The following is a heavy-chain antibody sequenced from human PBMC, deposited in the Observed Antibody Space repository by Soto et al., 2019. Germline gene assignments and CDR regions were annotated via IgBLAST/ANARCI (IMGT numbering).Heavy chain of an antibody. V-gene: IGHV2-5*02. J-gene: IGHJ4*02. Sequence: QITLKESGPTLVKPTQTLTLTCTFSGFSLTTYGVGVGWIRQPPGKALQWLALIYWDDDKRYCPSLKSRLPIPKDTSKNQVVLTMTNMDPVDTATYFCAHRLTLNSDWNYGRFDYWGQGTLVTVSS. CDR1: GFSLTTYGVG. CDR2: IYWDDDK. D-gene: IGHD1-7*01. CDR3: AHRLTLNSDWNYGRFDY.